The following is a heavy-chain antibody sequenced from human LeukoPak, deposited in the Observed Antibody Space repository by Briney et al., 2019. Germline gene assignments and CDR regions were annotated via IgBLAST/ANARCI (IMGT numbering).Heavy chain of an antibody. D-gene: IGHD2-2*01. CDR3: ARESCSGTSCNDAFDI. V-gene: IGHV1-2*02. J-gene: IGHJ3*02. CDR2: INPNSGGT. CDR1: GYTFTGYY. Sequence: ASVKVSCKASGYTFTGYYMHWVRQAPGQGLEWMGWINPNSGGTNYAQKFQGRVTMTRDTSISTAYMELSRLRSDDTAVYYCARESCSGTSCNDAFDIWGQGTMVTVSS.